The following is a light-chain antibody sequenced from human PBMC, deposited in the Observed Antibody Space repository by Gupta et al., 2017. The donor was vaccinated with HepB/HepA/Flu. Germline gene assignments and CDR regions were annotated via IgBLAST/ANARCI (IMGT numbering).Light chain of an antibody. CDR1: NIGSKK. Sequence: SFVLTPPPSVSVAPGKTAIITCGGNNIGSKKVHWYQQKPGQAPVLVVYDDTNRPSGIPERFSGSNSRNTATLTISRGAAGDEADYYCQVWDTSSDWVFGGGTKLAVL. V-gene: IGLV3-21*03. CDR2: DDT. CDR3: QVWDTSSDWV. J-gene: IGLJ3*02.